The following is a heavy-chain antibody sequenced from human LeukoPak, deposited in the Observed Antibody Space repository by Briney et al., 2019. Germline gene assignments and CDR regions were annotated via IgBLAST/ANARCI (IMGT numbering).Heavy chain of an antibody. CDR1: GGSFSGYY. Sequence: PSETLSLTCAVYGGSFSGYYWSWIRQPPGKGLEWIGEINHSGSTNYNPSLKSRVTMSVDTSKNQFSLKLSSVTAADTAVYYCARLTIFGVVIIRGGFDYWGQGTLVTVSS. CDR2: INHSGST. J-gene: IGHJ4*02. CDR3: ARLTIFGVVIIRGGFDY. D-gene: IGHD3-3*01. V-gene: IGHV4-34*01.